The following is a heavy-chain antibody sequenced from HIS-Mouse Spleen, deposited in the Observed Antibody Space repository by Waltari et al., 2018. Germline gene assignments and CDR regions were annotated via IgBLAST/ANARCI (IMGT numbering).Heavy chain of an antibody. J-gene: IGHJ5*02. D-gene: IGHD1-26*01. CDR3: ARAPGRGNYYGWFDP. V-gene: IGHV3-74*01. Sequence: EVQLVESGGGLVQPGGSLSCSCAASGVTFSSYWMHWVRTAPGKGLVGVSRINSDGSSTSYADSVKGRFTISRDNAKNTLYLQMNSLRAEDTAVYYCARAPGRGNYYGWFDPWGQGTLVTVSS. CDR2: INSDGSST. CDR1: GVTFSSYW.